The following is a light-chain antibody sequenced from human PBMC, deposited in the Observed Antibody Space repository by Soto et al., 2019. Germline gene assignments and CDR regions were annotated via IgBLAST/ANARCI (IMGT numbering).Light chain of an antibody. CDR1: RDVPRNF. J-gene: IGKJ5*01. CDR2: EAS. Sequence: VLTQSPGTLSLSPGETATLSCRASRDVPRNFLAWYQQKPGQAPRLLIYEASSTVPGIPDRFRASGSGTDFTLTISGLDPEDFAIYVCQQYGSSPPITFGQGTRLEIK. CDR3: QQYGSSPPIT. V-gene: IGKV3-20*01.